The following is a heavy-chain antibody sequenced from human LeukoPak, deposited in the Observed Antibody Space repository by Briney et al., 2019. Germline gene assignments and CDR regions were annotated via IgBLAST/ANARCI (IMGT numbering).Heavy chain of an antibody. CDR2: ISSSSTYI. V-gene: IGHV3-21*01. Sequence: KPGGSLRLSCAASGFAFSTYSMNWVRQAPGKGLEWVSSISSSSTYIYYADSVKGRFTISRDNAKNSLYLQMNSLRAEDTAVYYCARDLTLQLEPYWGQGTLVTVSS. D-gene: IGHD1-1*01. CDR3: ARDLTLQLEPY. J-gene: IGHJ4*02. CDR1: GFAFSTYS.